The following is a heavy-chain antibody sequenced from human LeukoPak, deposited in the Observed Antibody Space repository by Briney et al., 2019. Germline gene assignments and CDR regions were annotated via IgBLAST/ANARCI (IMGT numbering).Heavy chain of an antibody. Sequence: SETLSLTCTVSGGSISSYYWSWIRQPPGKGLEWIGYIYYSGSTNYNPSLKSRVTISVDTSKNQFSLKLSSVTAADTAVYYCAGNYYYDSSGYYLDYWGQGTLVTVSS. J-gene: IGHJ4*02. CDR3: AGNYYYDSSGYYLDY. CDR2: IYYSGST. D-gene: IGHD3-22*01. CDR1: GGSISSYY. V-gene: IGHV4-59*01.